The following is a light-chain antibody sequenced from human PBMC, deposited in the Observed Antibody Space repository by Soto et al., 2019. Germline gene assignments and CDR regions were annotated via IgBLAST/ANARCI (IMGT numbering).Light chain of an antibody. CDR3: GGWDDSLSGPV. CDR1: SSNIGSNY. CDR2: RNN. Sequence: QSVLTQPPSASGTPGQRVNISCSGSSSNIGSNYVYWYRQFPGTAPKLLIQRNNQRPSGVPARFSGSKSCTSAALAISGLRSADEADDYCGGWDDSLSGPVFGGGTKLTVL. J-gene: IGLJ2*01. V-gene: IGLV1-47*01.